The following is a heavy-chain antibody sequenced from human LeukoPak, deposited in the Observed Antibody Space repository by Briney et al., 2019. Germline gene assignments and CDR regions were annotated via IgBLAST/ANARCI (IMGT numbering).Heavy chain of an antibody. CDR3: ARYPLVTEAFDI. D-gene: IGHD1-26*01. J-gene: IGHJ3*02. CDR1: GYTFTGYY. V-gene: IGHV1-2*02. CDR2: INPNSGGT. Sequence: GASVKVSCKASGYTFTGYYMHWVRQAPGRGLEWMGWINPNSGGTNYAQKFQGRVTMTRDTSISTAYMELSRLRSDDTAVYYCARYPLVTEAFDIWGQGTMVTVSS.